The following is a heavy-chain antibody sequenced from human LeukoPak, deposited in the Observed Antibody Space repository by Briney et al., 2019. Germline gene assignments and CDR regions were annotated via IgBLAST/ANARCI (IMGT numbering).Heavy chain of an antibody. D-gene: IGHD3-22*01. Sequence: PSETLSLTCTLSSDSIGNYFWRWIRQPPGKELEYIGYIYYSGRPNYNRSLKGRVTIPEDTSKNQLSLKLNSVTAADPALYYCARHVPYDSSDYTLTDWGQGTLVTVSS. CDR2: IYYSGRP. J-gene: IGHJ4*02. V-gene: IGHV4-59*08. CDR1: SDSIGNYF. CDR3: ARHVPYDSSDYTLTD.